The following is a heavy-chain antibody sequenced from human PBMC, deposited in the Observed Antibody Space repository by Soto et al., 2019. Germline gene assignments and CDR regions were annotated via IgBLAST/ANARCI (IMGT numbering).Heavy chain of an antibody. CDR3: ARARAIAAAGISWFDP. V-gene: IGHV3-74*01. CDR1: GFTSSSYW. J-gene: IGHJ5*02. CDR2: INSDGSST. Sequence: GGSLRLSCAASGFTSSSYWRHWVRQAPEKGLVWVSRINSDGSSTSYADSVKGRFTISRDNAKNTLYLQMNSLRAEDTAVYYCARARAIAAAGISWFDPWGQGTLVTVSS. D-gene: IGHD6-13*01.